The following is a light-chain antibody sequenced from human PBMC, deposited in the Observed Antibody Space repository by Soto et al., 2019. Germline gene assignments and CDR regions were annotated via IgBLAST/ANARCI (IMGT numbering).Light chain of an antibody. J-gene: IGLJ1*01. V-gene: IGLV2-14*01. Sequence: QSVLIQPASVSGSPGQSITISCTGTSSDVGGYNYVSWYQHHPGKAPKLLIYEVSYRPSGVSDRFSGSKSANTASLTISGLQAEDEADYYCSSYTSGSLRVFGTGTNVTVL. CDR3: SSYTSGSLRV. CDR2: EVS. CDR1: SSDVGGYNY.